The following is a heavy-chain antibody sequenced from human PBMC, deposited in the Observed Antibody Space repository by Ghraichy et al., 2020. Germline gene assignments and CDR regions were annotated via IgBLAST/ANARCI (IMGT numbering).Heavy chain of an antibody. V-gene: IGHV4-39*01. J-gene: IGHJ4*02. D-gene: IGHD4-17*01. CDR1: GGSISSSSYY. CDR2: IYYSGST. CDR3: ARRGRDYGDADY. Sequence: SETLSLTCTVSGGSISSSSYYWGWIRQPPGKGLEWIGSIYYSGSTYYNPSLKSRVTISVDTSKNQFSLKLSSVTAADTAVYYCARRGRDYGDADYWGQGTLVTVSS.